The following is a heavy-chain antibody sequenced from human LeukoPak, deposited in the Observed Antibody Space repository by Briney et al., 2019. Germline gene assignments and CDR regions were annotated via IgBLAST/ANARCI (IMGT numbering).Heavy chain of an antibody. V-gene: IGHV1-46*01. Sequence: ASVKVSCKAFGYTFTSYYMHWVRQAPGQGLEWMGIINPSGGSTSYAQKFQGRVTMTRDTSTSTVYMELSSLRSEDTAVYYCAREVTPAVGWFDPWGQGTLVTVSS. CDR1: GYTFTSYY. CDR2: INPSGGST. CDR3: AREVTPAVGWFDP. J-gene: IGHJ5*02. D-gene: IGHD6-19*01.